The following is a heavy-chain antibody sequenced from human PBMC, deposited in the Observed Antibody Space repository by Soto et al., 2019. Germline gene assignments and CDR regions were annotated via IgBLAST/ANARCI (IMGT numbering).Heavy chain of an antibody. CDR3: ARQVPAAIRLGWFDT. V-gene: IGHV4-39*01. Sequence: PSETLSLTCTVSGGSISRSTYYWGWIRQPPGKGLEWIGSIYYSGSTYYRPSLKSRVTISVDTSKNQFSLKLSSVTAADTAVYYCARQVPAAIRLGWFDTWGQGTLVTVSS. CDR2: IYYSGST. J-gene: IGHJ5*02. D-gene: IGHD2-2*02. CDR1: GGSISRSTYY.